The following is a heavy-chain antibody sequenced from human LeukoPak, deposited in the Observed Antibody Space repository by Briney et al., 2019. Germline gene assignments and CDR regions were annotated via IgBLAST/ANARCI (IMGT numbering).Heavy chain of an antibody. Sequence: GGSLRLSCAASGFTFSSYAMSWVRQAPGKGLEWVSTISGNGDYTYYADSVKGRFTISRDNSKNTLYLQMNSLRAEDTAVYYCAKESGSYYVDWFDPWGQGTLVTVSS. V-gene: IGHV3-23*01. J-gene: IGHJ5*02. CDR1: GFTFSSYA. D-gene: IGHD1-26*01. CDR2: ISGNGDYT. CDR3: AKESGSYYVDWFDP.